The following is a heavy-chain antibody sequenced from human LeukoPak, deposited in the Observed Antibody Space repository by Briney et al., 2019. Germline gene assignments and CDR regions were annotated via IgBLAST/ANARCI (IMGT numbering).Heavy chain of an antibody. D-gene: IGHD6-13*01. Sequence: SETLSLTCAVYGVSFSCYYWSWHPQPPGKGREGSGEINHSGSTNYNPSLKSRVTIEVATPENQFYLKLSSVTAADTAVYYCARVRTRVRRYSSSWYVRDAFDIWGQGRMVSVCS. CDR3: ARVRTRVRRYSSSWYVRDAFDI. CDR1: GVSFSCYY. J-gene: IGHJ3*02. CDR2: INHSGST. V-gene: IGHV4-34*01.